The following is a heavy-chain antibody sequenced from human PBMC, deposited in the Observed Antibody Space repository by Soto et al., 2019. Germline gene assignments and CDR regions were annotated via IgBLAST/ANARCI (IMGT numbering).Heavy chain of an antibody. J-gene: IGHJ4*02. D-gene: IGHD6-13*01. CDR1: GGSTSSYY. Sequence: LSLTCTVSGGSTSSYYWTRIRQPPGKGLEWIGYIYYSGSSNYNPSLKSRVTISINTSNNQFSLWLSSVTAADTAVYYCARLAAAANYLDSWGQGALVTVSS. CDR2: IYYSGSS. CDR3: ARLAAAANYLDS. V-gene: IGHV4-59*08.